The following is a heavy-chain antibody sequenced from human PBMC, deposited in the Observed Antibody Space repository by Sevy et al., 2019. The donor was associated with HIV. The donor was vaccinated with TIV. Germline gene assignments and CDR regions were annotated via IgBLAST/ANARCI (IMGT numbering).Heavy chain of an antibody. CDR2: TYYSGST. J-gene: IGHJ4*02. CDR1: GGSICSYY. V-gene: IGHV4-59*01. Sequence: SETLSLTCTVSGGSICSYYWSWIRQPPGKGLEWIGYTYYSGSTNYNPSIKSRVTISVDTSKNQFSLKMSSVTAADTAVYYCAREGGGYRPLRRYFDYWGQGPLVTVSS. D-gene: IGHD5-18*01. CDR3: AREGGGYRPLRRYFDY.